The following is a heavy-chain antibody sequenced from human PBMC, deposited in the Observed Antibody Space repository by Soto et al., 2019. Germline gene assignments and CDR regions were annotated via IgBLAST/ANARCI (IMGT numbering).Heavy chain of an antibody. Sequence: GGSLRLSCAGSGFTFGSHSMTWVRQAPGKGLEWVSAIDGNGISKYYADSVKGRFTISRDNSKNTLYLQMNSLRPEDTAVYYCARDGHSTPRRNFDYWGQGTLVTVSS. D-gene: IGHD6-13*01. CDR3: ARDGHSTPRRNFDY. CDR1: GFTFGSHS. J-gene: IGHJ4*02. CDR2: IDGNGISK. V-gene: IGHV3-23*01.